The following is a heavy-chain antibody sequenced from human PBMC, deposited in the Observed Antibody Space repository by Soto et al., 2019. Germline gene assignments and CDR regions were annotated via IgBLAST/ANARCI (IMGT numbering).Heavy chain of an antibody. Sequence: ASVKVSCKASGYTFTSYGISWVRQAPGQGLEWMGWISAYSGNTNYAQKLQGRVTMTTDTSTSTAYMELRSLRSDDTAVYYCAREGGYDFWSGYKGYYYGMDVWGQGTTVTVSS. V-gene: IGHV1-18*04. J-gene: IGHJ6*02. CDR3: AREGGYDFWSGYKGYYYGMDV. D-gene: IGHD3-3*01. CDR2: ISAYSGNT. CDR1: GYTFTSYG.